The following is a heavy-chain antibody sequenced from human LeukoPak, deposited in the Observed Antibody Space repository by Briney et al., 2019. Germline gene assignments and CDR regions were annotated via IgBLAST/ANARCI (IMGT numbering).Heavy chain of an antibody. D-gene: IGHD2-21*01. CDR2: ISWNSGSI. CDR1: GFTFDDYA. CDR3: AKGLRYYSNNWFDP. Sequence: SLRLSCAASGFTFDDYATHWVRQAPGKGLEWVSGISWNSGSIGYADSVKGRFTISRDNAKNSLYLQMNSLRAEDTALYYCAKGLRYYSNNWFDPWGQGTLVTVSS. J-gene: IGHJ5*02. V-gene: IGHV3-9*01.